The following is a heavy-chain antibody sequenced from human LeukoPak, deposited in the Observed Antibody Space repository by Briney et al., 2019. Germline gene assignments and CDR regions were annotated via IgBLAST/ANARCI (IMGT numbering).Heavy chain of an antibody. CDR2: INHSGST. Sequence: SETLSLTCTVSGGSISSYYWSWIRQPPGKGLEWIGEINHSGSTNYNPSLKSRVTISVDTSKNQFSLKLSSVTAADTAVYYCARYAGYSSSWYDYWGQGTLVTVSS. CDR3: ARYAGYSSSWYDY. D-gene: IGHD6-13*01. J-gene: IGHJ4*02. CDR1: GGSISSYY. V-gene: IGHV4-34*01.